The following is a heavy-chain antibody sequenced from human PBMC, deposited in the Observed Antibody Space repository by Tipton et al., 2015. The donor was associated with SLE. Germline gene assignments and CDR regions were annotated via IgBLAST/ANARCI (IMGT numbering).Heavy chain of an antibody. V-gene: IGHV3-7*01. J-gene: IGHJ4*02. CDR2: IKQDGSEK. Sequence: SLRLSCAASGFTFNRYWMGWGRPAPGEGLEWVGNIKQDGSEKDYVDSVKGRFTISRDNAKNSLYLQMNSLRVEDTAVYYCASSFYCGGDCYPYYFDYWGQGTLVTVSS. CDR3: ASSFYCGGDCYPYYFDY. D-gene: IGHD2-21*01. CDR1: GFTFNRYW.